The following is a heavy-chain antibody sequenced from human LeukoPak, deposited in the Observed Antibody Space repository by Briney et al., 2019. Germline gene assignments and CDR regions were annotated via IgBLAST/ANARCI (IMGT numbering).Heavy chain of an antibody. CDR3: ARLHGNYALDY. D-gene: IGHD4-17*01. CDR1: GYRLNNYW. CDR2: INPSDSGT. V-gene: IGHV5-51*01. Sequence: GESLKISCHGSGYRLNNYWIAWGRQIPGGGLGWLGIINPSDSGTKYSPPFQGEVIISVDKSISTAHLQWSSLKASDTAMYYCARLHGNYALDYWGQGTLVTVSS. J-gene: IGHJ4*02.